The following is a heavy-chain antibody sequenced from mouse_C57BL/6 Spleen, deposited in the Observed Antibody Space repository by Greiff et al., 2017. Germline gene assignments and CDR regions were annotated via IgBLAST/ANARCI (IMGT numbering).Heavy chain of an antibody. Sequence: VQLQQPGAELVKPGASVKLSCKASGYTFTSYWMQWVKQRPGQGLEWIGEIDPSDSYTNYNQKFKGEATLTVDTSSSTAHMQLSSQTSEDSAVYYCAGAQARGALFAYWGQATLVTVSA. D-gene: IGHD3-2*02. CDR3: AGAQARGALFAY. CDR1: GYTFTSYW. CDR2: IDPSDSYT. J-gene: IGHJ3*01. V-gene: IGHV1-50*01.